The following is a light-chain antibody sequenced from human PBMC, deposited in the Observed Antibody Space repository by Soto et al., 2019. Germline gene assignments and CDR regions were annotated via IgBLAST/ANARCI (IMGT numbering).Light chain of an antibody. J-gene: IGKJ4*01. Sequence: DIQMTQSPSSLSASVGDRVTITCRASQTISNYLNWYQQKLVKAPKLLIYSTSTLQSGVPSRFSGSGSGTEFTLTISSLEREDFATYYCQQSYSTPRAFGGGTKVEIK. CDR1: QTISNY. CDR3: QQSYSTPRA. CDR2: STS. V-gene: IGKV1-39*01.